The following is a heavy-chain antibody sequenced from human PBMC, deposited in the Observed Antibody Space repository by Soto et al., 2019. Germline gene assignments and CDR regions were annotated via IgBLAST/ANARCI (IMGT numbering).Heavy chain of an antibody. J-gene: IGHJ3*02. V-gene: IGHV3-21*01. CDR3: ARDQWLAGAFDI. Sequence: GGSLRLSCAASGFTFSSYSMNWVRQAPGKGLEWVSSISSSSSYIYYADSVKGRFTISRDNAKNSLYLQMNSLRAEDTAVYYCARDQWLAGAFDIWGKGTMVTVSS. CDR2: ISSSSSYI. D-gene: IGHD6-19*01. CDR1: GFTFSSYS.